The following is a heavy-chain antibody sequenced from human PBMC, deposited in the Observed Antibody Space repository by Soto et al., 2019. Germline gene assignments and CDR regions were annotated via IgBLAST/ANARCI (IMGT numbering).Heavy chain of an antibody. CDR2: ISSSSSYI. CDR3: AKSDRYSGSSGAFDI. CDR1: GFTFSSYS. D-gene: IGHD1-26*01. Sequence: GGSLRLSCAASGFTFSSYSMNWVRQAPGKGLEWVSSISSSSSYIYYADSVKGRFTISRDNSKNTLYLQMNSLRAEDTAVYYCAKSDRYSGSSGAFDIWGQGTMVTVSS. V-gene: IGHV3-21*04. J-gene: IGHJ3*02.